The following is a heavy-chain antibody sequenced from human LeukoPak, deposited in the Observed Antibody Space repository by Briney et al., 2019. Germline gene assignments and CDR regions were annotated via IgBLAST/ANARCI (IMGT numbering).Heavy chain of an antibody. J-gene: IGHJ3*02. D-gene: IGHD1-1*01. Sequence: SETLSLTCTVSGGSISGYYWSWIRQPPGKGLEWIGYVYISGATNYNPSLKSRDTISVDTSKNRFSLKLTSLTAADTAVYYCARQGINSDAFDMWGQGTMVTVSS. CDR2: VYISGAT. CDR1: GGSISGYY. V-gene: IGHV4-4*09. CDR3: ARQGINSDAFDM.